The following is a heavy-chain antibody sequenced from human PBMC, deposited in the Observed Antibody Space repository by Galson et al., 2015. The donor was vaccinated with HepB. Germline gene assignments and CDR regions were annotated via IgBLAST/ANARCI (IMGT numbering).Heavy chain of an antibody. Sequence: SVKVSCKPSGYTFTSYAMHWVRQAPGQRLEWMGWINAGNGNTKYSQKFQGRVTITRDTSASTAYMELSSLRSEDTAVYYCARDAGIAAAGDYWGQGTLVTVSS. CDR3: ARDAGIAAAGDY. CDR2: INAGNGNT. CDR1: GYTFTSYA. V-gene: IGHV1-3*01. D-gene: IGHD6-13*01. J-gene: IGHJ4*02.